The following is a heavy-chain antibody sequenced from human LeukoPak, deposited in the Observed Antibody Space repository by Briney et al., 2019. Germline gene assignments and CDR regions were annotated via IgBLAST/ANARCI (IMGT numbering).Heavy chain of an antibody. CDR2: INHSGST. V-gene: IGHV4-34*01. CDR1: GGSFSGNF. J-gene: IGHJ4*02. CDR3: ARVGYDFWRAIRI. D-gene: IGHD3-3*01. Sequence: SETLTLTCVGYGGSFSGNFWSWIRQPPGKRLEWIGEINHSGSTNYNPSLKSRVTISVDTSKNQFSLKLSSVTAADTAVYYCARVGYDFWRAIRIWGQGTLVTVSS.